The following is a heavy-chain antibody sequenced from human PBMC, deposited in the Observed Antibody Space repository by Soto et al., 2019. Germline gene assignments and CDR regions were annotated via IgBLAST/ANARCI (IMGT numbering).Heavy chain of an antibody. CDR2: ISDTGNT. Sequence: XTLSLPCTVSGGSVRRYSWSWIRQPPGKGLEWIGYISDTGNTYYNPSLKSRLTISADPSKNQFSLKLTSVTAAATALYYCARDRFTMIRGVIRKWWSDPWGQGILVTVSS. V-gene: IGHV4-59*02. D-gene: IGHD3-10*01. CDR1: GGSVRRYS. CDR3: ARDRFTMIRGVIRKWWSDP. J-gene: IGHJ5*02.